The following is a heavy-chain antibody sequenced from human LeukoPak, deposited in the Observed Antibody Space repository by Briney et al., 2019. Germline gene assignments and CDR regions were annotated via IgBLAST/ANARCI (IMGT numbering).Heavy chain of an antibody. Sequence: PGGSLRLSCAASGLTFSSYAMSWVRQAPGKGLEWVSAISGSGGSTYYADSVKGRFTISRDNSKNTLYLQMNSLRAEDTAVYYCAKGRSFWDAFDIWGQGTMVTVSS. CDR3: AKGRSFWDAFDI. V-gene: IGHV3-23*01. CDR1: GLTFSSYA. J-gene: IGHJ3*02. D-gene: IGHD3-16*02. CDR2: ISGSGGST.